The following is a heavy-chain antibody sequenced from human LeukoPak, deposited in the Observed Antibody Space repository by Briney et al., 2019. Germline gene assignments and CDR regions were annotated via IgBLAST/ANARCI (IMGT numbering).Heavy chain of an antibody. V-gene: IGHV3-30-3*01. CDR1: GFTFSSYA. Sequence: GRSLRLSCAASGFTFSSYAMHWVRQAPGKGLEWVAVISYDGSNKYYADSVKGRFTISRDNSKNTLYLQMNSLRAEDTAVYYCAREWFGDRNEGYFDYWGQGTLVTVSS. CDR3: AREWFGDRNEGYFDY. D-gene: IGHD3-10*01. CDR2: ISYDGSNK. J-gene: IGHJ4*02.